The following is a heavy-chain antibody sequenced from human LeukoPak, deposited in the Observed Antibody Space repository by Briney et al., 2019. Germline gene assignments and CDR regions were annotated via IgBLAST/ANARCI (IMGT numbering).Heavy chain of an antibody. Sequence: GGSLRLSCAASGFTFSSYWVHWVRQAPGKGLEWVARINSDGSTINHADSVRGRFTLSRDNAENTLYLQMSSLRAEDTAIYFCARAAYYRFDYWGQGTLVTVSS. CDR1: GFTFSSYW. CDR3: ARAAYYRFDY. CDR2: INSDGSTI. D-gene: IGHD1-26*01. J-gene: IGHJ4*02. V-gene: IGHV3-74*01.